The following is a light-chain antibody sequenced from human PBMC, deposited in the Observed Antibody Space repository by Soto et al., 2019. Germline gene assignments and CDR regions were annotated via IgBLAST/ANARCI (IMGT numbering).Light chain of an antibody. CDR3: GTWDNSLSAYV. CDR1: SSNIGNNF. Sequence: QSVLTQPPSVSAAPGQKVTISCSGSSSNIGNNFVSWYQQLPGTAPKLLIYDNDQRPSGIPDRFSGSKSGTSATLGITGLQTGDEADYYCGTWDNSLSAYVFGIGTKVTVL. V-gene: IGLV1-51*01. J-gene: IGLJ1*01. CDR2: DND.